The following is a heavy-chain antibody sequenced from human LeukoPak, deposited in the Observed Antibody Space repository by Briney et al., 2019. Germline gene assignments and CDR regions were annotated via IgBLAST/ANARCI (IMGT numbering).Heavy chain of an antibody. CDR2: INPNSGGT. V-gene: IGHV1-2*02. CDR1: GYTFTVYY. J-gene: IGHJ4*02. Sequence: ASVKVSCKASGYTFTVYYMHWVRQAPGQGLEWMGWINPNSGGTNYAQKFQGRVTMTRDTSISTAYMELSRLRSDDTAVYYCARVGPNYDFWSGYYGYYFDYWCQGTLVTVSS. CDR3: ARVGPNYDFWSGYYGYYFDY. D-gene: IGHD3-3*01.